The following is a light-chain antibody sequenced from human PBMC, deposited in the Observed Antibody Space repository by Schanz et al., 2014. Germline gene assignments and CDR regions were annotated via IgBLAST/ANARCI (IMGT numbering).Light chain of an antibody. CDR1: QSISGY. J-gene: IGKJ4*01. CDR2: GAF. V-gene: IGKV3D-15*01. CDR3: QQYNNWPPLT. Sequence: EIVLTQSPGTLSLSPGERATLSCKASQSISGYDLAWYQQKPGQAPRLLIYGAFDRATGIPDRFSGSGSGTEFTLTISSLQSEDFAVYYCQQYNNWPPLTFGGGTKVEIK.